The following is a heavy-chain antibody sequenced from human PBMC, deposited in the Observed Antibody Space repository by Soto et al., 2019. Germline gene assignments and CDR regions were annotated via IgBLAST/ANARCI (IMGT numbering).Heavy chain of an antibody. J-gene: IGHJ4*02. CDR2: IYYSGST. CDR1: GITFTNAW. CDR3: AAPDSSSLGFDY. D-gene: IGHD6-6*01. Sequence: VQLVESGGDLVKPGGCLRLSCAASGITFTNAWMSWVRQAPGKGLEWVGSIYYSGSTYYNPSLKSRVTISVDTSKNQFSLKLSSVTAADTAVYYCAAPDSSSLGFDYWGQGTLVTVSS. V-gene: IGHV4-59*05.